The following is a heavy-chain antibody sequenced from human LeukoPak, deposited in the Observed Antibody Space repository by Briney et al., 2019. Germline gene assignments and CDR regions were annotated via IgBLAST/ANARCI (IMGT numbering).Heavy chain of an antibody. J-gene: IGHJ3*02. CDR3: ARLEGSSLSSPFKM. D-gene: IGHD6-13*01. CDR1: GYSFTSYL. CDR2: ISPADSDT. V-gene: IGHV5-51*01. Sequence: GESLKISCKGSGYSFTSYLIAWVRQMPGKGLEWMGIISPADSDTRYSQSFQGQVTLSADKSLSTAYLHWNSLKASDSAMYYCARLEGSSLSSPFKMWGQGTMVTVSS.